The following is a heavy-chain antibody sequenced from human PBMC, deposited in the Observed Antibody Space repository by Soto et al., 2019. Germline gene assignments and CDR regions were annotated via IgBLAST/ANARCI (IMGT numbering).Heavy chain of an antibody. D-gene: IGHD6-6*01. CDR3: ARDGAGVAARPARQYAFDI. J-gene: IGHJ3*02. Sequence: QVQLQQSGPGLVKPSQTLSLTCAISGDSVSSNSAAWNWIRQSPSRGLEWLGRTYYRSKWYNDYAVSVKSRITINPDTSKNQFSLQLNSVTPEDTAVYYCARDGAGVAARPARQYAFDIWGQGTMVTVSS. CDR2: TYYRSKWYN. V-gene: IGHV6-1*01. CDR1: GDSVSSNSAA.